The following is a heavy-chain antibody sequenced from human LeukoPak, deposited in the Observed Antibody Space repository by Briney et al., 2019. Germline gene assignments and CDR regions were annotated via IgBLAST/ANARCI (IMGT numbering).Heavy chain of an antibody. Sequence: SETLSLTCTVSGGSISSYYGIWIRQPPGKGLKWIGYIYYTGGTNYIPSLKSRVTISLDTSKSQFSLKLNSVTAADTAVYYCARGATPYYYFDYWGQGTLVTVSS. V-gene: IGHV4-59*01. J-gene: IGHJ4*02. CDR1: GGSISSYY. CDR3: ARGATPYYYFDY. D-gene: IGHD1-26*01. CDR2: IYYTGGT.